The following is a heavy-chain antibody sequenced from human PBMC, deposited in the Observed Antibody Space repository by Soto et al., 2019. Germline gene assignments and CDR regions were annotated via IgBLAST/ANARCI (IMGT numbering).Heavy chain of an antibody. J-gene: IGHJ4*02. Sequence: EVQLLESGGGLVQPGGPRRLSFEPSGLPFRSLAWGWFPQAQGRGLEWVSAISGSGGSTYYANSVKGRFTISRDNSKNTLYLQMNSLRAEDTAVYYCAAHGYCSSTSCYRRGGRNEGSNWGQGTLVTVSS. CDR2: ISGSGGST. V-gene: IGHV3-23*01. CDR1: GLPFRSLA. D-gene: IGHD2-2*02. CDR3: AAHGYCSSTSCYRRGGRNEGSN.